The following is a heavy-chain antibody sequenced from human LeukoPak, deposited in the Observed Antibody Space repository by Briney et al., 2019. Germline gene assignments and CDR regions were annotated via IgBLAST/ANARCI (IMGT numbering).Heavy chain of an antibody. D-gene: IGHD2-2*01. V-gene: IGHV1-8*03. J-gene: IGHJ4*02. CDR1: GGTFSSYA. CDR2: MNPNSGNT. Sequence: ASVKVSCKASGGTFSSYAINWVRQATGQGLEWMGWMNPNSGNTGYAQKFQGRVTITRNTSISTAYMELSSLRSEDTAVYYCARGVRYCSSTSCGSNGKYYFDYWGQGTLVTVSS. CDR3: ARGVRYCSSTSCGSNGKYYFDY.